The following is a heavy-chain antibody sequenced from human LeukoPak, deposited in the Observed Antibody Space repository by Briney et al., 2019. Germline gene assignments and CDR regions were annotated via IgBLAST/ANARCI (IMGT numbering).Heavy chain of an antibody. Sequence: SVKVSCKASGGTFSSYAISWVRQAPGQGLEWMGGIIPIFGTANYAQKFQGRVTITADESTSTAYMELSSLRSEDTAVYYCARSIEFHSGYGSHFDYWGQGTLVTVSS. V-gene: IGHV1-69*13. CDR1: GGTFSSYA. CDR3: ARSIEFHSGYGSHFDY. CDR2: IIPIFGTA. J-gene: IGHJ4*02. D-gene: IGHD3-22*01.